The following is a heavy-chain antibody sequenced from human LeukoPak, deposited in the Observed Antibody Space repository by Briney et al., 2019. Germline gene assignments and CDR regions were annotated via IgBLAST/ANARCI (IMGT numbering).Heavy chain of an antibody. J-gene: IGHJ4*02. Sequence: PSETLPLTCTVSGGSISSYYWSWIRQPPGKGLECIGYIDYSGTTNYNPSLKSRVTISVDTSRNHFSLQLGSVTVADTAVYYCARVVGLSYRYFDYWGQGSLVTVSS. D-gene: IGHD3-16*02. CDR1: GGSISSYY. CDR3: ARVVGLSYRYFDY. CDR2: IDYSGTT. V-gene: IGHV4-59*01.